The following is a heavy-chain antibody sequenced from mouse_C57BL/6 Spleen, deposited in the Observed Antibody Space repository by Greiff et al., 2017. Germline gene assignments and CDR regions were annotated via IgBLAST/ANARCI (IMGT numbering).Heavy chain of an antibody. CDR2: ISSGGDYI. CDR1: GFTFSSYA. CDR3: TRGPLYYGNVRYAMDY. J-gene: IGHJ4*01. D-gene: IGHD2-1*01. Sequence: EVKVVESGEGLVKPGGSLKLSCAASGFTFSSYAMSWVRQTPEKRLEWVAYISSGGDYIYYADTVKGRFTISRDNARNTLYLQMSSLKSEDTAMYYCTRGPLYYGNVRYAMDYWGQGTSVTVSS. V-gene: IGHV5-9-1*02.